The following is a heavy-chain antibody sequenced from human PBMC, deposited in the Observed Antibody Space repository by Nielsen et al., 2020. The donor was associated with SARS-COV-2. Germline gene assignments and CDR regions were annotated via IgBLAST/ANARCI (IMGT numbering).Heavy chain of an antibody. D-gene: IGHD3-3*01. Sequence: SVKVSCKASGGTFSSYAISWVRQAPGQGLEWMGGIIPIFGTANYAQKFQGRVTITADKSTSTAYMELSSLRSEDTAVYYCARGRRFLNVRRAYGMDVWGQGTTVTVSS. CDR2: IIPIFGTA. J-gene: IGHJ6*02. CDR1: GGTFSSYA. CDR3: ARGRRFLNVRRAYGMDV. V-gene: IGHV1-69*06.